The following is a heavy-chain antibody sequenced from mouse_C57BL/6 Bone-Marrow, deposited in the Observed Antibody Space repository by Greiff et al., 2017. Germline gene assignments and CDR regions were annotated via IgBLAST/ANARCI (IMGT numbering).Heavy chain of an antibody. J-gene: IGHJ2*01. CDR2: IDPENGDT. CDR1: GFNIKDDY. V-gene: IGHV14-4*01. CDR3: TTVYDGYPYYFDY. Sequence: EVKLMESGAELVRPGASVKLSCTASGFNIKDDYMHWVKQRPEQGLEWIGWIDPENGDTEYASKFQGKATITADTSSNTAYLQLSSLTSEDTAVYYCTTVYDGYPYYFDYWGQGTTLTVSS. D-gene: IGHD2-3*01.